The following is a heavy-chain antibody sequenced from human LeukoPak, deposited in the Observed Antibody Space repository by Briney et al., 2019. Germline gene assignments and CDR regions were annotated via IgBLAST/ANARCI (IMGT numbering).Heavy chain of an antibody. CDR1: GFAFDEHG. Sequence: GGSLRLSCTASGFAFDEHGMSWVRQVPGKGLEWVSGINWSGGSTGYADPLRGRFTISRDNSKNTLYLQMNSLRAEDTAVYYCAGSQYYYDSSGYYPSYYGMDVWGQGTTVTVSS. D-gene: IGHD3-22*01. CDR2: INWSGGST. V-gene: IGHV3-20*04. J-gene: IGHJ6*02. CDR3: AGSQYYYDSSGYYPSYYGMDV.